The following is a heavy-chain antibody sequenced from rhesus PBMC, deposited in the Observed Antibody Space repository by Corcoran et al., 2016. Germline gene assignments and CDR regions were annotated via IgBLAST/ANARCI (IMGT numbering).Heavy chain of an antibody. CDR3: AKVGNGAGLDS. D-gene: IGHD3-34*01. V-gene: IGHV5-43*01. CDR2: LYPGDPDP. J-gene: IGHJ6*01. CDR1: GYSFTGSW. Sequence: EVQLVQSGAEVKRPGESLRISCKTSGYSFTGSWISWVRQRPGKGLGGLGGLYPGDPDPRSDPSFQGHVTISADKSISTTYLQWSSLKASDTATYYCAKVGNGAGLDSWGQGVVVTVSS.